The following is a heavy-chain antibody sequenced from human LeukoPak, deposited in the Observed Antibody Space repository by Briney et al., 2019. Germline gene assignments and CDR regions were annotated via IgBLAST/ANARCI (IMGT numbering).Heavy chain of an antibody. D-gene: IGHD2-15*01. CDR3: ARTPVSGWFTYYFDY. CDR1: GFTFSSYW. V-gene: IGHV3-7*01. J-gene: IGHJ4*02. CDR2: IKQDGSEK. Sequence: GGSLRLSCAASGFTFSSYWMSWVRQAPGKGLEWVANIKQDGSEKYYVDSVKGRFTISRDNAKNSLYLQMNSLRAEDTAVYYCARTPVSGWFTYYFDYWGQGTLVTVSS.